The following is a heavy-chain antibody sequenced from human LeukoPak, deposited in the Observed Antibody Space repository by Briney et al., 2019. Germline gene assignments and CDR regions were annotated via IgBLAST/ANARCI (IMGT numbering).Heavy chain of an antibody. CDR3: ARDRPPEIAVAGTDYYYHMDV. J-gene: IGHJ6*03. V-gene: IGHV4-4*07. CDR2: IYTSGST. Sequence: SETLSLTCTVSGGSISSYYWSWIRQPAGKGLEWIGRIYTSGSTNYNPSLKSRVTMSVDTSKNQFSLKLSSVTAADTAVYYCARDRPPEIAVAGTDYYYHMDVWGKGTTVTVSS. CDR1: GGSISSYY. D-gene: IGHD6-19*01.